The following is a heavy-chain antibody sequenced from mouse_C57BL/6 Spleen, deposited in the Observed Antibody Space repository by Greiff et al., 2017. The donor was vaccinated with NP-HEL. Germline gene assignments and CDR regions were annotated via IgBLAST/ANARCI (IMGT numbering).Heavy chain of an antibody. V-gene: IGHV5-16*01. D-gene: IGHD2-2*01. CDR1: GFTFSDYY. J-gene: IGHJ3*01. Sequence: EVMLVESEGGLVQPGSSMKLSCTASGFTFSDYYMAWVRQVPEKGLEWVANINYDGSSTYYLDSLKNRFIISRDNAKNILYLQMSSLKSEDTATYYCARDGYGYPFAYWGQGTLVTVSA. CDR2: INYDGSST. CDR3: ARDGYGYPFAY.